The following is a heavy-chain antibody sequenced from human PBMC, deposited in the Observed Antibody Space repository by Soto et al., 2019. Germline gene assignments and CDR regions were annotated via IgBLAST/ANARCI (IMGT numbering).Heavy chain of an antibody. V-gene: IGHV4-4*02. CDR3: ARSAGWYAIHA. Sequence: QVQLQESGPGLVKPSGTLSLTCAVSGDSVSSPYYWGWGRQPPGKGLEWIGEVFHTGTTSYNPSLRSRITTPMDKSINQFSLDLSSVPAADTAVYYRARSAGWYAIHAWGPGTLV. D-gene: IGHD6-19*01. CDR1: GDSVSSPYY. J-gene: IGHJ5*02. CDR2: VFHTGTT.